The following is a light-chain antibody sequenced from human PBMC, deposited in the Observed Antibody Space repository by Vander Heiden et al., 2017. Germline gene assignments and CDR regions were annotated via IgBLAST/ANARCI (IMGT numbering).Light chain of an antibody. Sequence: DIQMTQSPSSLSASVGDRVTITCRASQSITSYLNWYQQKPGKAPKLLMYAASNLQSGVPSRFSGSGSGTDFTHTISSLQPEDFATYHCQQTARIPLTFGGGTKVEIK. CDR1: QSITSY. V-gene: IGKV1-39*01. CDR2: AAS. CDR3: QQTARIPLT. J-gene: IGKJ4*01.